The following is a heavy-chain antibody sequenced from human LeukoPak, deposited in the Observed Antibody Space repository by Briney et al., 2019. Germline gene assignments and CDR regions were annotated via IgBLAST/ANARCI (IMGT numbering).Heavy chain of an antibody. CDR2: IYYSGST. V-gene: IGHV4-39*07. D-gene: IGHD5-18*01. J-gene: IGHJ4*02. CDR3: ARGGQLWSHGLFDY. Sequence: SETLSLTCTVSGGSISSSSYYWGWIRQPPGKGLEWIGSIYYSGSTYYNPSLKSRVTISVDTSKNQFSLKLSSVTAADTAVYYCARGGQLWSHGLFDYWGQGTLVTVSS. CDR1: GGSISSSSYY.